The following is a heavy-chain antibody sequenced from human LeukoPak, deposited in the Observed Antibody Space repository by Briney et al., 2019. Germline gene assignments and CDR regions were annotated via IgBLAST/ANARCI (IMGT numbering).Heavy chain of an antibody. CDR3: AKDPSDCSSTSCYTVAFDI. J-gene: IGHJ3*02. D-gene: IGHD2-2*02. Sequence: GGSLRLSCAASGFTFSNYAMSWVRQAPGKGLQWVSAISGSGGSTYYADSVKGRFTISRDNSKNTLYLQMNSLRAEDTAVYYCAKDPSDCSSTSCYTVAFDIWGQGTMVTVSS. CDR2: ISGSGGST. CDR1: GFTFSNYA. V-gene: IGHV3-23*01.